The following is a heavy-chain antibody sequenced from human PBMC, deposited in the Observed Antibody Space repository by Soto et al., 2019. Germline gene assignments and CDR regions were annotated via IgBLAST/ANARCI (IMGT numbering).Heavy chain of an antibody. Sequence: GGSLRLSCAGSGFAFSGYWMSWVRQAPWKGLEWVASIEDNGSEKYYVDSVKGRFTISRDNAKNSLFLQMNSLGAEDTAVYYWARGQGWLDPWGQGTLVTVSS. CDR1: GFAFSGYW. CDR2: IEDNGSEK. CDR3: ARGQGWLDP. V-gene: IGHV3-7*01. J-gene: IGHJ5*02.